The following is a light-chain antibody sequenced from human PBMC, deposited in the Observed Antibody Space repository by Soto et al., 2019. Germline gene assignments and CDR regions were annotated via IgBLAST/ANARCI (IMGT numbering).Light chain of an antibody. Sequence: EVVLTQSPVTLSLSPGERATLSCRASQSFRGLLASYQQKPGQAPRLLIYDAYNRATGIPPRFSGSGSGTDFTLTISSLEPEDSAVYYCQQRHMWPITCGQGTRLEIK. CDR2: DAY. CDR3: QQRHMWPIT. V-gene: IGKV3-11*01. CDR1: QSFRGL. J-gene: IGKJ5*01.